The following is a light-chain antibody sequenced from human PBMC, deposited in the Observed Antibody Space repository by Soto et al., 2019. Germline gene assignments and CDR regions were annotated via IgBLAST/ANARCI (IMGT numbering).Light chain of an antibody. Sequence: DIQMTQSPSSLSASVGDRVTITCQASQDISNYLNWYQHKPGKAPKLLIYDASNLETGVPSRFSGRGSGTDFTFTISSLQPEDIATYYCQQYDNLPITFGPGTKVDIK. CDR3: QQYDNLPIT. J-gene: IGKJ3*01. V-gene: IGKV1-33*01. CDR1: QDISNY. CDR2: DAS.